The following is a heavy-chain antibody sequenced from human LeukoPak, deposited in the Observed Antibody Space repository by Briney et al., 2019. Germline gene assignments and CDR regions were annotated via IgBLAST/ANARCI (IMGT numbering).Heavy chain of an antibody. CDR2: ISSSGSTI. CDR3: AREVPYYGMDV. J-gene: IGHJ6*02. V-gene: IGHV3-48*03. Sequence: PGGSLRLSCAAPGFTFSSYEMNWVRQAPGKGLEWVSYISSSGSTIYYADSVKGRFTISRDNAKNSLYLQMNSLRAEDTAVYYCAREVPYYGMDVWGQGTTVTVSS. CDR1: GFTFSSYE.